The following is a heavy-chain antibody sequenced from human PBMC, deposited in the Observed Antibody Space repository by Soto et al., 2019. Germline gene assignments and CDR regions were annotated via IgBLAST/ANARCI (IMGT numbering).Heavy chain of an antibody. CDR3: ASFGLGELSLTRLDY. V-gene: IGHV3-21*01. J-gene: IGHJ4*02. D-gene: IGHD3-16*02. Sequence: EVQLVESGGGLVKPGGSLRLSCAASGFTFSSYSMNWVRQAPGKGLEWVSSISSSSSYIYYADSVKGRFTISRDNAKNSLYLQMNSLRAEDTAVYYCASFGLGELSLTRLDYWGQRTLVTVSS. CDR1: GFTFSSYS. CDR2: ISSSSSYI.